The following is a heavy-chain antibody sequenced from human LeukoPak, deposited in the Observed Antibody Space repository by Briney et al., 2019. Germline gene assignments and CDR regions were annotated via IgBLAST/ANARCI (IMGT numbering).Heavy chain of an antibody. CDR1: GFTFSSYW. CDR3: ARPYYDFWSGYLYYFDY. Sequence: GGSLRLSCAASGFTFSSYWMSWVRQATGKGLEWVANIKQDGSEKYYVDSVKGRFTISRDNAKNSLYLQMNSLRAEDTAVYYCARPYYDFWSGYLYYFDYWGQGTLVTVSS. J-gene: IGHJ4*02. V-gene: IGHV3-7*01. D-gene: IGHD3-3*01. CDR2: IKQDGSEK.